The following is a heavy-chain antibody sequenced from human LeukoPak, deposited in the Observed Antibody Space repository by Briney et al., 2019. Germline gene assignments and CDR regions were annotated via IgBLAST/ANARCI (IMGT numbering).Heavy chain of an antibody. J-gene: IGHJ4*02. CDR2: ISSSSSYI. CDR3: ARDGSRAAAGTLDY. D-gene: IGHD6-13*01. CDR1: GFTFSSYT. Sequence: AGSLRLSCAASGFTFSSYTMNWVRQAPGKGLEWVSSISSSSSYIYYAYSVKGRFTISRDNAKNSVYLQMNSLRAEDTAVYYCARDGSRAAAGTLDYWGQGTLVTVSS. V-gene: IGHV3-21*01.